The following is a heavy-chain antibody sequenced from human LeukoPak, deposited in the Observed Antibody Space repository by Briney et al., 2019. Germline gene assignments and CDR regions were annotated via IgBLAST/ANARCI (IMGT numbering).Heavy chain of an antibody. Sequence: PSETLSLTCAVSGYSISSGYYWGWIRQPPGKGLEWIGSIYHSGSTYYNPSLKSRVTRSADTSKDQFSLKRISFTAAATACCCRARGGVVVPAAIDYWGQGTLVTVSS. CDR1: GYSISSGYY. V-gene: IGHV4-38-2*01. D-gene: IGHD2-2*01. CDR2: IYHSGST. CDR3: ARGGVVVPAAIDY. J-gene: IGHJ4*02.